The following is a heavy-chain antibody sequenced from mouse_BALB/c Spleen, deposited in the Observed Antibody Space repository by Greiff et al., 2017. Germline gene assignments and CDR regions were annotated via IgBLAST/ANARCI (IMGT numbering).Heavy chain of an antibody. J-gene: IGHJ2*01. D-gene: IGHD4-1*01. CDR2: INPSNGRT. CDR3: AKGTGTTDY. CDR1: GYTFTSYW. V-gene: IGHV1S81*02. Sequence: VQLQQSGAELVKPGASVKLSCKASGYTFTSYWMHWVKQRPGQGLEWIGEINPSNGRTNYNEKFKSKATLTVDKSSSTAYMQLSSLTSEDSAVYYCAKGTGTTDYWGQGTTLTVSS.